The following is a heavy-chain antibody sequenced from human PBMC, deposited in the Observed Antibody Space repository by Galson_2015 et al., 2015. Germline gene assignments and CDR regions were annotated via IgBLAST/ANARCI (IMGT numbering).Heavy chain of an antibody. J-gene: IGHJ2*01. CDR1: GFTFSHYG. D-gene: IGHD4-23*01. V-gene: IGHV3-30*03. CDR3: VSPRVYGGNSFVGYFEL. Sequence: SLRVSGAASGFTFSHYGMDWVRQAPVKGRERGAIISYEGGTKYYTDSVKGRFTISRDNSKNTLYLQMNSLRAEDTAVYYCVSPRVYGGNSFVGYFELWGRGTLVTVSS. CDR2: ISYEGGTK.